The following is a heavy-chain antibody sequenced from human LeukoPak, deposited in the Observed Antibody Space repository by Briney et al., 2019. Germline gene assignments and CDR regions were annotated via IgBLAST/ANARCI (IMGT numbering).Heavy chain of an antibody. CDR3: ARDHSGFHFDY. Sequence: ASVKVSCKASGYTFPSYHIAWVRQAPGRGLEWMGWISAYNGIPKYAENLQGRITMTIDTSTSTAYMELRSLRSDDTAVYYFARDHSGFHFDYWGQGTLVIVSS. CDR2: ISAYNGIP. J-gene: IGHJ4*02. CDR1: GYTFPSYH. V-gene: IGHV1-18*01. D-gene: IGHD3-10*01.